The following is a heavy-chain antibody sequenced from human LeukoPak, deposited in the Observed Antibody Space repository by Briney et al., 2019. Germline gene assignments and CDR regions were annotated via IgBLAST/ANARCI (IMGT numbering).Heavy chain of an antibody. CDR1: AFTFRTYW. V-gene: IGHV3-23*01. Sequence: GGSLRLSCAASAFTFRTYWMSWVRQAPGKGLEWVSAISGSGGSTYYADFVKGRFTISRDNSKNTLYLQMNSLRAEDTAVYYCAKGGNWNSEGRFDPWGQGTLVTVSS. D-gene: IGHD1-7*01. CDR2: ISGSGGST. CDR3: AKGGNWNSEGRFDP. J-gene: IGHJ5*02.